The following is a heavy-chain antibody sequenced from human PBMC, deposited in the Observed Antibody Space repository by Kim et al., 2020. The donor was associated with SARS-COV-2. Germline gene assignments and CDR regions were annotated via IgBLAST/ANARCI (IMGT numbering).Heavy chain of an antibody. J-gene: IGHJ4*02. D-gene: IGHD3-10*01. CDR3: ASPGGSGSYYFDY. V-gene: IGHV3-21*01. Sequence: YADSGEGRFTISRDNAKNSLYLQMNSLRAEDTAVYYCASPGGSGSYYFDYWGQGTLVTVSS.